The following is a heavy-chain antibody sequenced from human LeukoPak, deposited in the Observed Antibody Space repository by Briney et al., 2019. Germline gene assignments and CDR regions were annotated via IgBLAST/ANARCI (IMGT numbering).Heavy chain of an antibody. V-gene: IGHV3-23*01. CDR2: ISGSGGST. CDR3: AKRSLSYYYGMDV. CDR1: GFTFSSYA. Sequence: GGSLRLSCAASGFTFSSYAMSWVRQAPGKGLEWVSAISGSGGSTYYADSVKGRFTISRDNSKNTLYLQMNSLRAEDTAVYYRAKRSLSYYYGMDVWGQGTTVTVSS. J-gene: IGHJ6*02.